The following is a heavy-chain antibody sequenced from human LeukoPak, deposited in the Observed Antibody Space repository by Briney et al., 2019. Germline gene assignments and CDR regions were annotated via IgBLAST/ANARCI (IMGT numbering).Heavy chain of an antibody. V-gene: IGHV4-31*03. CDR1: GDSISSGGYY. J-gene: IGHJ3*02. CDR2: TYYTGNT. Sequence: SETLSLTCTVSGDSISSGGYYWNWIRQHPGKGLEWIGYTYYTGNTYYNPSLQSRATISVDTSKNQFSLNLSSVTAADTAVYYCARVGVVIIRTRAFDIWGLGTMVTVSS. CDR3: ARVGVVIIRTRAFDI. D-gene: IGHD2-2*01.